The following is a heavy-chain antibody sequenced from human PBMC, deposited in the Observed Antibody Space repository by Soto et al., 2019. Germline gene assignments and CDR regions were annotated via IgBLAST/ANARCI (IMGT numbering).Heavy chain of an antibody. D-gene: IGHD5-18*01. Sequence: QVQLVESGGGVVQPGRSLRLSCAASGFTFSSYGMHWVRQAPGKGLEWVAVISYDGRNKYYADSVNGRLTISRDNSNNTLYLQMNSLRAEDTAVYYCAHNGYSYGSYHYYGMDVWGQGTTVTVSS. CDR2: ISYDGRNK. CDR3: AHNGYSYGSYHYYGMDV. V-gene: IGHV3-30*03. J-gene: IGHJ6*02. CDR1: GFTFSSYG.